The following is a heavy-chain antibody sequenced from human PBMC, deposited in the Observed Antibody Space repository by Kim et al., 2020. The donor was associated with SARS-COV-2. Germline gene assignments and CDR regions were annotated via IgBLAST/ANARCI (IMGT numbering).Heavy chain of an antibody. D-gene: IGHD6-19*01. CDR1: GESLTGFY. V-gene: IGHV4-34*01. CDR2: ITFRGET. J-gene: IGHJ4*02. CDR3: SRLYTSAWYASYLDS. Sequence: SETLSLTCAVYGESLTGFYWNWIRQSPGKGLEWIGHITFRGETTYNPSFKTRVAMSVDTTTNQFSLKLQSVTVADTAVYFCSRLYTSAWYASYLDSWGQG.